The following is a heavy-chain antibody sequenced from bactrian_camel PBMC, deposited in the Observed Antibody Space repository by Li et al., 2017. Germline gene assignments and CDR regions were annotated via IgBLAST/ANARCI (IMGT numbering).Heavy chain of an antibody. CDR1: GYTSVSYC. CDR2: INNEGRT. V-gene: IGHV3S55*01. Sequence: HVQLVESGGGAVKAGGSLTLSCEASGYTSVSYCMGWLRQAPGREREGIAAINNEGRTDYADPVKDRFHVTYDAAKATLYLQMDSLKPADTAMYYCTAIKATKFTRLRCDYGGSWYRYNVWGQGTQVTVS. D-gene: IGHD6*01. CDR3: TAIKATKFTRLRCDYGGSWYRYNV. J-gene: IGHJ4*01.